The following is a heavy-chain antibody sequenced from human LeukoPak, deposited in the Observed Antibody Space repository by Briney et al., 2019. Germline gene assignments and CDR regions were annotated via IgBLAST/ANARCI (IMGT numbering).Heavy chain of an antibody. V-gene: IGHV3-23*01. CDR1: GFTQSRYA. CDR3: VKNLWRNRNNCFDY. D-gene: IGHD3-3*01. CDR2: ISGSGGGT. Sequence: GGSLRHSCVPTGFTQSRYAMSWVRQAPEKGLEWVSTISGSGGGTYYADSVKGRFTISRDDSKNTLYLQMNSLRAEDTAVYYCVKNLWRNRNNCFDYWGQGTLVTVSS. J-gene: IGHJ4*02.